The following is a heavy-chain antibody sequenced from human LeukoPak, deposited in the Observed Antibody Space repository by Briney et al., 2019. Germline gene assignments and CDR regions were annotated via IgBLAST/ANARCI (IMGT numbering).Heavy chain of an antibody. V-gene: IGHV4-39*07. Sequence: SETLSLTCTVSGGSISSSSYYWGWIRQPPGKGLEWTGSIYYSGSTYYNPSLKSRVTISVDTSKNQFSLKLSSVTAADTAVYYCARLGGGGNTSPMDVWGQGTTVTVSS. J-gene: IGHJ6*02. CDR3: ARLGGGGNTSPMDV. D-gene: IGHD4-23*01. CDR1: GGSISSSSYY. CDR2: IYYSGST.